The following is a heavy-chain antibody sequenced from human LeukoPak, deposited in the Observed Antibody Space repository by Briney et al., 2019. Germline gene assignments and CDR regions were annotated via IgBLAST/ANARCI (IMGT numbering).Heavy chain of an antibody. CDR1: GFTFSSYS. CDR2: ISSSSSTI. D-gene: IGHD2-15*01. CDR3: ARGSYCSGGSCYYYYYMDV. Sequence: GGSLRLSCAASGFTFSSYSMNWVRQAPGKGLEWVSYISSSSSTIYYADSVKGRFTISRDNAKNSLYLQMNSLRAEDTAVYYCARGSYCSGGSCYYYYYMDVWGKGTTVTVSS. J-gene: IGHJ6*03. V-gene: IGHV3-48*01.